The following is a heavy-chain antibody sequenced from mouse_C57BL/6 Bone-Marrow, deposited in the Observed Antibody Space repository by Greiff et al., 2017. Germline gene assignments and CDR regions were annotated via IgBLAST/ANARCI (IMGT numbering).Heavy chain of an antibody. CDR2: IDPSDSYT. J-gene: IGHJ2*01. CDR3: ARHYLDY. V-gene: IGHV1-50*01. Sequence: QVQLQQSGAELVKPGASVKLSCKASGYTFTSYWMQWVKQRPGQGLEWIGEIDPSDSYTNYNQKFKGKATLTVDTSSSTAYMQLSSLTSEDSAVYYCARHYLDYWGQGTTLTVSS. CDR1: GYTFTSYW.